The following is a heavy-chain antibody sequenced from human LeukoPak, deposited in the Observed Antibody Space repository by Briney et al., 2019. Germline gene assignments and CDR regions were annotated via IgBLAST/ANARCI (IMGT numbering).Heavy chain of an antibody. D-gene: IGHD5-24*01. CDR1: GYSFSTYT. Sequence: ASVKVSCKASGYSFSTYTTNWVRQAPGQRLEWMGWINAGNGNTKYSQKFQGRVTITRDTSASTAYMEMRSLRSEDTAVYYCAREIDRDDYNRFFDYWGQGTLVTVSS. CDR3: AREIDRDDYNRFFDY. J-gene: IGHJ4*02. V-gene: IGHV1-3*01. CDR2: INAGNGNT.